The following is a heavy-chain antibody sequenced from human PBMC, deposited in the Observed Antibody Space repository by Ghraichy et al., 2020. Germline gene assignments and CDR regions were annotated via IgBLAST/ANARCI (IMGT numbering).Heavy chain of an antibody. CDR2: ISGSGGST. D-gene: IGHD6-19*01. V-gene: IGHV3-23*01. CDR1: GFTFSSYA. J-gene: IGHJ6*02. CDR3: AKDLVHSSGWYSFDRNYYYGMDV. Sequence: GGSLRLSCAASGFTFSSYAMSWVRQAPGKGLEWVSAISGSGGSTYYADSVKGRFTISRDNSKNTLYLQMNSLRAEDTAVYYCAKDLVHSSGWYSFDRNYYYGMDVWGQGTTVTVSS.